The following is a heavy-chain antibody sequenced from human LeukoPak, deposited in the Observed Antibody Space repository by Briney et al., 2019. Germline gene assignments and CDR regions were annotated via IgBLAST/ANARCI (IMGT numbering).Heavy chain of an antibody. V-gene: IGHV3-30*02. D-gene: IGHD3-16*02. CDR1: WFTFISFA. J-gene: IGHJ4*02. Sequence: GSLGLFCSGSWFTFISFAINLVRQAPGQGLGWVAFTQYDGSNEYYADSVKGRFTISRDNSKNTLYLQMNSLRAEDTAVYYCAKDGGYVWGSYRYGGYWGQGTLVTVSS. CDR3: AKDGGYVWGSYRYGGY. CDR2: TQYDGSNE.